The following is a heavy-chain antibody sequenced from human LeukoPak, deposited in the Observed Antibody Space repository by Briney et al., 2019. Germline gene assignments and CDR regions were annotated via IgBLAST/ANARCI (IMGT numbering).Heavy chain of an antibody. CDR2: INPNSGDT. CDR3: ARGGLRVMVYRLYYMDV. J-gene: IGHJ6*03. Sequence: GASVKVSCKASGYSFTGYYMHWVRQAPGQGLEWMGWINPNSGDTKYAHKFQGRVTMTRDTSISTAYMELTRLGSDDTAVYYCARGGLRVMVYRLYYMDVWGKGTTVTVSS. D-gene: IGHD2-8*01. CDR1: GYSFTGYY. V-gene: IGHV1-2*02.